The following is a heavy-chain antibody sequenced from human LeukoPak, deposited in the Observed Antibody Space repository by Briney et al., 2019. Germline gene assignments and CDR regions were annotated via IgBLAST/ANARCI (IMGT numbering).Heavy chain of an antibody. CDR2: IYYSGST. V-gene: IGHV4-59*12. CDR1: GGSISSYY. Sequence: SETLSLTCTVSGGSISSYYWSWIRQPPGKGLEWIGYIYYSGSTYYNPSLKSRVTISVDRSKNQFSLKLSSVTAADTAVYYCARAPTDYYGSGSYSFDYWGQGTLVTVSS. CDR3: ARAPTDYYGSGSYSFDY. J-gene: IGHJ4*02. D-gene: IGHD3-10*01.